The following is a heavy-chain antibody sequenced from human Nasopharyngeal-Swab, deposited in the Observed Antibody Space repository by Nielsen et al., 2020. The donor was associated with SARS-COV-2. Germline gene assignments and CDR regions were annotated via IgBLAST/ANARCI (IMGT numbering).Heavy chain of an antibody. CDR1: RFSLRTTGVG. V-gene: IGHV2-5*01. CDR3: AHSYDFWSGHYSYGMDV. CDR2: ISWNDGK. J-gene: IGHJ6*02. D-gene: IGHD3-3*01. Sequence: SGPTLVKPTQTLTLTCTFSRFSLRTTGVGVGWLRQHPGKALEWLAVISWNDGKRYSPSLGSRITITKDTSKQQVGLIMTNMDPVDAATYYCAHSYDFWSGHYSYGMDVWGQGTTVTVSS.